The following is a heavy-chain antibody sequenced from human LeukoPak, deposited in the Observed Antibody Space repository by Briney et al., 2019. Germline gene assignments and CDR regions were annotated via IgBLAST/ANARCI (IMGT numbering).Heavy chain of an antibody. Sequence: ASVKVSCKASGYTFTSYDINWVRQATGQGLEWMGWMNPNSGNTGYAQKFQGRVTMTRNTSISTAYMELSSLRSEDTAVYYCAVDSSGYYDASDIWGQGTMVTVSS. CDR1: GYTFTSYD. D-gene: IGHD3-22*01. V-gene: IGHV1-8*01. CDR2: MNPNSGNT. CDR3: AVDSSGYYDASDI. J-gene: IGHJ3*02.